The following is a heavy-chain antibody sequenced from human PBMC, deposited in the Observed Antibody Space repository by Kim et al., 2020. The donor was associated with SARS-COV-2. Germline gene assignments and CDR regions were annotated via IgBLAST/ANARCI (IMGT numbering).Heavy chain of an antibody. V-gene: IGHV3-23*01. CDR2: ISGSGGST. CDR3: AKDGYSGYADTGYYFDY. Sequence: GGSLRLSCAASGFTFSSYAMSWVRQAPGKGLEWVSAISGSGGSTYYADSVKGRFTISRDNSKNTLYLQMNSLRAEDTAVYYCAKDGYSGYADTGYYFDYWGQGTLVTVSS. D-gene: IGHD5-12*01. J-gene: IGHJ4*02. CDR1: GFTFSSYA.